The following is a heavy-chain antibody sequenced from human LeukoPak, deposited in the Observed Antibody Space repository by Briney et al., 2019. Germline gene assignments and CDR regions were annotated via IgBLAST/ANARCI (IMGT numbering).Heavy chain of an antibody. CDR2: IIPILGIA. CDR1: GGTFSSYA. D-gene: IGHD4-23*01. Sequence: SVKVSCKASGGTFSSYAISWARQAPGQGLGWMGRIIPILGIANYAQKFQGRVTITADKSTSTAYMELSSLRSEDTAVYYCSTLGNSDAFDIWGQGTMVTVSS. J-gene: IGHJ3*02. V-gene: IGHV1-69*04. CDR3: STLGNSDAFDI.